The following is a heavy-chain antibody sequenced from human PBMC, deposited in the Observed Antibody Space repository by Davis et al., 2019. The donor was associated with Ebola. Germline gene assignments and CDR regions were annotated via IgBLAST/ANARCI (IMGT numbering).Heavy chain of an antibody. Sequence: SETLSLTCTVSGGSISSYYWSWIRQPPGKGLEWIGYIYYSGSTNYNPSLKSRVTISVDTSKNQFSLKLSSVTAADTAVYYCARGSKGDCGPYWNYNWFDPWGQGTLVTVSS. CDR1: GGSISSYY. CDR2: IYYSGST. D-gene: IGHD2-21*02. CDR3: ARGSKGDCGPYWNYNWFDP. V-gene: IGHV4-59*01. J-gene: IGHJ5*02.